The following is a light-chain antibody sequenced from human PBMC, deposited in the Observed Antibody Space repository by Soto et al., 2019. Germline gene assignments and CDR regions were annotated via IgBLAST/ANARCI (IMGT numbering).Light chain of an antibody. J-gene: IGKJ5*01. Sequence: EIVLTQSPCTLSLSPGERATLSCRASQSVSSSYLAWYQQKPGQAPRLLIYDAFNRATGIPARFSGSGSGTEFTLTISSLQSQDFAVYYCQQYNNWPPITFGQGTRLEIK. V-gene: IGKV3D-15*01. CDR3: QQYNNWPPIT. CDR1: QSVSSSY. CDR2: DAF.